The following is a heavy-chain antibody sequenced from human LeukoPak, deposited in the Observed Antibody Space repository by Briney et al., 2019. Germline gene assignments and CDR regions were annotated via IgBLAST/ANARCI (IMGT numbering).Heavy chain of an antibody. J-gene: IGHJ5*02. V-gene: IGHV1-18*01. CDR3: ARTPRGLPSFNWFDP. CDR1: GYTFTSYG. Sequence: GASVKVSCTASGYTFTSYGINWVRQAPGQGLEWVGWISPYNGNTNSAQKLQGRVTMTTDTSTTTAYMELRSLRSDDTAVYYCARTPRGLPSFNWFDPWGQGTLVTVSS. CDR2: ISPYNGNT. D-gene: IGHD3-10*01.